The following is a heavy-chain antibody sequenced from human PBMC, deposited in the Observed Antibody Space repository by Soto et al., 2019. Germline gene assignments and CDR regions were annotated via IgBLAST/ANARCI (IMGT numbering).Heavy chain of an antibody. J-gene: IGHJ4*02. Sequence: GASVKVSCKASGGTFSSYAISWVRQAPVQGLEWMGWIIPIFGTANYAQKFQGRVTITAEKYTSTSYMELSSLRSEDTAVYYCARAGYDIAVVPAAIRSYYFDYWGQGTLVTVSS. CDR3: ARAGYDIAVVPAAIRSYYFDY. V-gene: IGHV1-69*06. D-gene: IGHD2-2*02. CDR2: IIPIFGTA. CDR1: GGTFSSYA.